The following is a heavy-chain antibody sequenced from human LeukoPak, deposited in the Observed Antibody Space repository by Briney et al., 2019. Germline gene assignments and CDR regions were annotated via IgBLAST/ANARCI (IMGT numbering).Heavy chain of an antibody. Sequence: PGESLKISCKGSGYSFTSYWIGWVRQMPGKGLEWMGIIYPGDSDTRYSPSFQGQVTISADKSISTAYLQWSSLKASNTAMYYCARQGLGGWFGELLMVDYWGQGTLVTVSS. CDR2: IYPGDSDT. J-gene: IGHJ4*02. V-gene: IGHV5-51*01. D-gene: IGHD3-10*01. CDR3: ARQGLGGWFGELLMVDY. CDR1: GYSFTSYW.